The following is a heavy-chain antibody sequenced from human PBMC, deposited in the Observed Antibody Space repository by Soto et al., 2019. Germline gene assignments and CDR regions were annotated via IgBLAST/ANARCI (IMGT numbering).Heavy chain of an antibody. J-gene: IGHJ4*02. D-gene: IGHD3-22*01. V-gene: IGHV3-15*07. Sequence: GGSLRLSCAASGFTFRNAWMNWSRQAPGKGLERVGRIKSKTDGGTTDYAAPVKGRFTISRDDSKNTLYLQMNSLKTEDTAVYYCTTDWESTYYYDSSGYRFDYWGQGTLVTVSS. CDR1: GFTFRNAW. CDR3: TTDWESTYYYDSSGYRFDY. CDR2: IKSKTDGGTT.